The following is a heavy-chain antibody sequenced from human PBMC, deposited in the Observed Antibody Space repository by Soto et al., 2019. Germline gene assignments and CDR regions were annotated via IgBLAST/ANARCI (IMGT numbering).Heavy chain of an antibody. CDR2: SIPILGIA. D-gene: IGHD3-22*01. CDR3: ARGSSGYNCDY. V-gene: IGHV1-69*02. Sequence: VQLVQSGAEVKKPGSSVKVSCKASGGTFSSYTISWVRQAPGKGLEWMGRSIPILGIANYAQKFQGRVTITAVKSTSTASMELRSLRSEATAVYYCARGSSGYNCDYWGQGTLVTVSS. J-gene: IGHJ4*02. CDR1: GGTFSSYT.